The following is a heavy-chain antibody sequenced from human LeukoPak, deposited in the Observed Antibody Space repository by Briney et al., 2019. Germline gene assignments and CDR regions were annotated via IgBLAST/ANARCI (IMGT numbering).Heavy chain of an antibody. Sequence: ASVKVSCKAFGYTFTSNYMHWVRQAPGQGLEWMGVISPSGGSTTYAQKFQGRVTLTRDMSTSTDYLELSSLRSDDTAVYYCARGIAAVPTNNYYYYYYMDVWGKGTTVTVSS. V-gene: IGHV1-46*01. CDR2: ISPSGGST. D-gene: IGHD6-13*01. CDR3: ARGIAAVPTNNYYYYYYMDV. J-gene: IGHJ6*03. CDR1: GYTFTSNY.